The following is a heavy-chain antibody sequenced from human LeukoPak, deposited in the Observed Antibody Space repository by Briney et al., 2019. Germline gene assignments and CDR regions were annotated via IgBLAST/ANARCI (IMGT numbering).Heavy chain of an antibody. CDR2: IKLDGSEE. J-gene: IGHJ4*02. Sequence: PGGSLRLSCVASGFPLTNSWITWIRQAPEKGLEWVADIKLDGSEEYVDSVKGRFTISRDNAKNSVFLQMKSLTVEDTALYYCAKHRWFHFDSWGQGTLVTVSS. CDR1: GFPLTNSW. D-gene: IGHD3-16*02. CDR3: AKHRWFHFDS. V-gene: IGHV3-7*01.